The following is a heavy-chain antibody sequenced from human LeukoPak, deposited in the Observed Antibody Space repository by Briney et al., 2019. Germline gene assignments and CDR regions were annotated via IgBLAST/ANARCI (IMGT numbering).Heavy chain of an antibody. D-gene: IGHD4-23*01. CDR1: GGSISSGSDY. J-gene: IGHJ4*02. CDR3: ARHGLRGGGYGGNPPFAG. Sequence: SETLSLTCTVSGGSISSGSDYWSWIRQPAGKGLEWIGHIYTSGSTMYNPSLKSRVTISVDTSNNQFSLKLSSVTAADTAVYYCARHGLRGGGYGGNPPFAGWGQGTLVTVSS. V-gene: IGHV4-61*09. CDR2: IYTSGST.